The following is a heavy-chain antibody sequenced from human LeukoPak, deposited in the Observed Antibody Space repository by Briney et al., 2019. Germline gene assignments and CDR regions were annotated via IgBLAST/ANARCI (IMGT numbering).Heavy chain of an antibody. V-gene: IGHV3-21*01. CDR1: GFTFSSYS. CDR2: ISSSSSYI. CDR3: ARDWPYSSSPHLDY. Sequence: GGSLRLSCAASGFTFSSYSMNWVRQAPGKGLEWVSSISSSSSYIYYADSVKGRFTISRDNAKNSLYLQMNSLRAEDTAVYHCARDWPYSSSPHLDYWGQGALVTVSS. D-gene: IGHD6-6*01. J-gene: IGHJ4*02.